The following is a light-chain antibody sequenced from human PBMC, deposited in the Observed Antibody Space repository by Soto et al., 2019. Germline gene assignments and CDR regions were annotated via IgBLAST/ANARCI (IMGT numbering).Light chain of an antibody. J-gene: IGKJ4*01. CDR3: QQYNSYSLLT. Sequence: DIQMIQPPSTLSASVGDRVTITCRASQSISSWLAWYQQKPGKAPKLLIYKASSLESGVPSRFSGSGSGTEFTLTISSLQPDDFATYYCQQYNSYSLLTFGGGTKVDIK. CDR2: KAS. V-gene: IGKV1-5*03. CDR1: QSISSW.